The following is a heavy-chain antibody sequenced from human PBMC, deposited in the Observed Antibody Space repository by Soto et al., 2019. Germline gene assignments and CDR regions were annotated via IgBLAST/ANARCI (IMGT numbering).Heavy chain of an antibody. V-gene: IGHV3-7*01. CDR3: ARHVC. CDR1: GFSFSASW. J-gene: IGHJ4*02. Sequence: EVQLVESGGGLVQPGGSLRLSCASSGFSFSASWMSWARQVPGKGLEWVANISPDGSKMAYVDSVNDRFTISRGNAQNTLYLQMTSLRAADTAVYYGARHVCRGQGTLVTVSS. CDR2: ISPDGSKM.